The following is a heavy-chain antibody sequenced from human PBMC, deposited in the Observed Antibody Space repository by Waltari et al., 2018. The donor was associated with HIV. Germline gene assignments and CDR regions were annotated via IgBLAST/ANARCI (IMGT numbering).Heavy chain of an antibody. CDR3: ARAIDYYFDY. CDR1: ALTFSSYW. Sequence: EVQLVESGGGLVQPGGSLRFFCAASALTFSSYWISWVRQDPGKGLEWVAKIKQDGSEKYYVDSVKGRFTISRDNAKNSLYLQMNSLRAEDTAVYYCARAIDYYFDYWGQGTLVTVSS. V-gene: IGHV3-7*01. CDR2: IKQDGSEK. J-gene: IGHJ4*02.